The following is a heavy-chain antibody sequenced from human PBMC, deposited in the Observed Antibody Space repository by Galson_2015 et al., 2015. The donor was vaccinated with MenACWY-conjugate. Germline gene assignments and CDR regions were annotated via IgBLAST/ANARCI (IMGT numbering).Heavy chain of an antibody. CDR3: AHRPRRRISGSVNWFDP. J-gene: IGHJ5*02. V-gene: IGHV2-5*02. CDR1: GFSLSTSGVG. Sequence: PALVKPTQTLTLTRTFSGFSLSTSGVGVGWIRQPPGKALEWLALIYWDDNKWYSQSLKSRLTITKDTSKNQVVLTMTKMDRADTATYYCAHRPRRRISGSVNWFDPWGQGTLVTVSS. D-gene: IGHD5-12*01. CDR2: IYWDDNK.